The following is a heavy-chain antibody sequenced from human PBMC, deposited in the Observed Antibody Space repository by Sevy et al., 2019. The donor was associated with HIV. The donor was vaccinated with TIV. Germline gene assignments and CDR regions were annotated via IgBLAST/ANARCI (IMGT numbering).Heavy chain of an antibody. V-gene: IGHV4-59*01. CDR3: ARDSTTRPRVLDY. CDR2: IYFTENT. D-gene: IGHD1-1*01. Sequence: SETLSLTCSVSGGSISSYFWTWVRQSPGKGLEWIGYIYFTENTNSSPSLKSQVTLSLDTSKSQFSLTLKSVTAADTAIYFCARDSTTRPRVLDYWGQGTLVTVSS. CDR1: GGSISSYF. J-gene: IGHJ4*02.